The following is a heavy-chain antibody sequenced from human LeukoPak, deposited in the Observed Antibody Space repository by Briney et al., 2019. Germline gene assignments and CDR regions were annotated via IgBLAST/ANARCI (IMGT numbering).Heavy chain of an antibody. CDR3: ARGDLWLGH. CDR1: GFIFSSYW. V-gene: IGHV3-7*01. Sequence: GGSLRLSCATSGFIFSSYWMCWVRQAPGKGLEWVANIKSDGSEEYYGDSVKGRFTISRDNAKNSLYLQMNSLRVEDTAVYYCARGDLWLGHWGQGSLVTVCS. J-gene: IGHJ4*02. D-gene: IGHD3-10*01. CDR2: IKSDGSEE.